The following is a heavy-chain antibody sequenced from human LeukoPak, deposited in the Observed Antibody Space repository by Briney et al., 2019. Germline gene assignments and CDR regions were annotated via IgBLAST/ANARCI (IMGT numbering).Heavy chain of an antibody. CDR3: ARTLYYDILTGYDNYYYGMDV. V-gene: IGHV1-46*01. CDR1: GGTFSSYA. J-gene: IGHJ6*02. CDR2: INPSGGST. Sequence: ASVKVSCKASGGTFSSYAISWVRQAPGHGLEWMGIINPSGGSTSYAQKFQGRVTMTRDTSTSTVYMELSSLRSEDTAVYYCARTLYYDILTGYDNYYYGMDVWGQGTTVTVSS. D-gene: IGHD3-9*01.